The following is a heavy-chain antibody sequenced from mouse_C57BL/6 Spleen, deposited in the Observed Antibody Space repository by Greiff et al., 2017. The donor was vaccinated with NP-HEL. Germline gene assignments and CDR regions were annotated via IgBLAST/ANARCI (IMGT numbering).Heavy chain of an antibody. CDR3: ARRAYYGNSYYFDY. Sequence: VKLQESGAELVKPGASVKISCKASGYAFSSYWMNWVKQRPGKGLEWIGQIYPGDGDTNYNGKFKGKATLTADKSSSTAYMQLSSLTSEDSAVYFCARRAYYGNSYYFDYWGQGTTLTVSS. CDR2: IYPGDGDT. D-gene: IGHD2-10*01. V-gene: IGHV1-80*01. J-gene: IGHJ2*01. CDR1: GYAFSSYW.